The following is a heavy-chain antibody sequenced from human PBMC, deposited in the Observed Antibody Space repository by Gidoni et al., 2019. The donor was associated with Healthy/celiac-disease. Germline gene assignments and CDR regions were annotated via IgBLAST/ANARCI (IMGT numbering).Heavy chain of an antibody. CDR1: GFPFSAYY. V-gene: IGHV3-11*05. D-gene: IGHD3-10*01. CDR2: ISSSSSYT. CDR3: ARAADYYGSGSYPDY. J-gene: IGHJ4*02. Sequence: QVQLVESGRGLVKPGGSMRLSCAASGFPFSAYYMSWTRQAPGKGLDWVSYISSSSSYTNYADSVKGRFTISRDNAKNSLYLQMNSLRAEDTAVYYCARAADYYGSGSYPDYWGQGTLVTVSS.